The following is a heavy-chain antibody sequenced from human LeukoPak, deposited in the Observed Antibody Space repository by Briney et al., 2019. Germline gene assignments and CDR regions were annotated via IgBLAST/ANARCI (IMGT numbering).Heavy chain of an antibody. CDR1: GGSISSYY. CDR2: IYYSGST. J-gene: IGHJ4*02. V-gene: IGHV4-59*01. D-gene: IGHD3-22*01. CDR3: ARVRVSSGHHPWYFDY. Sequence: PSETLSLTCTVSGGSISSYYWSWVRQSPGKGLEWIGYIYYSGSTDYNPSLKSRVTISVDTSKNQSSLKLSSVTAADTAVYYCARVRVSSGHHPWYFDYWGQGTLVTVTS.